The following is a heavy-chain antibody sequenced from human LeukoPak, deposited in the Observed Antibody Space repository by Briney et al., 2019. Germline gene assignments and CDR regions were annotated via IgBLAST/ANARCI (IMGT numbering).Heavy chain of an antibody. J-gene: IGHJ4*02. V-gene: IGHV4-59*08. CDR3: ARGPNGDDSFYFDF. D-gene: IGHD5-12*01. CDR2: IYYSGSI. Sequence: SETLSLTCTVSGGSISSYYWSWIRQPPGKGLEWIGYIYYSGSINYNPSLKSRVTISVDTSKNQISLKLSSVTAADTAVYYCARGPNGDDSFYFDFWGQGTLVTVSS. CDR1: GGSISSYY.